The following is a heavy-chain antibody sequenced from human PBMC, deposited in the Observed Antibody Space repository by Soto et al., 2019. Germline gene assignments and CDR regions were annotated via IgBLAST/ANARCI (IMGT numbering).Heavy chain of an antibody. Sequence: QVQLVQSGAEVKTPGASVKVSCRASGYSFRTHGISWVRQAPGQGLEWMGWISTYDDKTNFPQKFQGRITMTTETSTSTAYMELRSMRSDDTAVYFCARDLGYCNSSGCFRNWFDPWGQGTLVTVSS. CDR1: GYSFRTHG. J-gene: IGHJ5*02. CDR2: ISTYDDKT. CDR3: ARDLGYCNSSGCFRNWFDP. D-gene: IGHD2-15*01. V-gene: IGHV1-18*01.